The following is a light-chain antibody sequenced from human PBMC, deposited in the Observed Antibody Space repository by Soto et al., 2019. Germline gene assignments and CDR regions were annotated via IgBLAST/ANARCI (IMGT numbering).Light chain of an antibody. J-gene: IGKJ1*01. V-gene: IGKV2-28*01. CDR1: QSLLHSNGYNY. CDR2: LGS. Sequence: DIVMTQSPLSLPVTPGEPASISCRASQSLLHSNGYNYLDWYLQKPGQSPQILIYLGSNRASGVPDRFSGSGSGTDFTLKISRVEAEDVGVYYCMQTLQTPWTFGQGNKVDIK. CDR3: MQTLQTPWT.